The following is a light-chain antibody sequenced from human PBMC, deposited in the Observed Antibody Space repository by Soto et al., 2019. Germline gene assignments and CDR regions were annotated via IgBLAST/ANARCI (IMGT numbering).Light chain of an antibody. CDR3: QQRSNWPPWT. CDR1: RSVSSY. J-gene: IGKJ1*01. V-gene: IGKV3-11*01. CDR2: DAS. Sequence: EIVLTQSPATLSLSAGESATLSCRATRSVSSYLAWFQQKHGQVPRLLIYDASNRATGIPARFSGSGSGTDFTLTISSLEPEDFAVYYCQQRSNWPPWTFGQGTKVDI.